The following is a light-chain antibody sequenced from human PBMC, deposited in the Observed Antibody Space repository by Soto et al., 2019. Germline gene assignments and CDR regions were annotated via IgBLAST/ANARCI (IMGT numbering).Light chain of an antibody. Sequence: DIVLTQSPGTLSLSPGERATLSCRASQSVNSNLAWYQQKPGQAPRLLIYGASSRATGIPDRFSGSGSGTYFTLTIRRLGPEDSAVYYCQQYGSSPFTFGPGTKVDIK. CDR1: QSVNSN. CDR2: GAS. CDR3: QQYGSSPFT. V-gene: IGKV3-20*01. J-gene: IGKJ3*01.